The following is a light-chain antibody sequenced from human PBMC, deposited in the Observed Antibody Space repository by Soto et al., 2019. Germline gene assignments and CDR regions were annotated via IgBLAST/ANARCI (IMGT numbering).Light chain of an antibody. CDR3: QQYNSYPWT. CDR2: KAS. J-gene: IGKJ1*01. CDR1: QRISSW. V-gene: IGKV1-5*03. Sequence: DIQMTQSPSTLSASVEDRVTITCRASQRISSWLAWYQQKPGNAPKLLIYKASSLESGVPSRFSGSGSGTEFTLTISSLQPDDFATYYCQQYNSYPWTFGQGTKVEIK.